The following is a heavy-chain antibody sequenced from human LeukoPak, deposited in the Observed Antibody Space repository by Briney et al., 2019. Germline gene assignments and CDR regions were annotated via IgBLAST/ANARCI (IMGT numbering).Heavy chain of an antibody. V-gene: IGHV1-2*06. D-gene: IGHD4-17*01. CDR1: GYTFTASN. CDR2: ITPNSGDT. Sequence: ASVKVSCKASGYTFTASNMHWVRQAPGQGLEWVGRITPNSGDTNYAQNFQGRVTMTRDTSISTAYMELTSLRSDDTAVYYCARGNGEHAIHPDFWGQGTLVTVSS. CDR3: ARGNGEHAIHPDF. J-gene: IGHJ4*02.